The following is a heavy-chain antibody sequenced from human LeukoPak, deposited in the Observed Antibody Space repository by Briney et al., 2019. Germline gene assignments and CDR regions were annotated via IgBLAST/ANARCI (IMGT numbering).Heavy chain of an antibody. J-gene: IGHJ5*02. Sequence: ASVKVSCKASGYTFTSYDINWVRQATGQGLEWMGWMNPNSGNTGYAQKFQGRVTMTRNTSISTAYMELSSLRSEDTAVYYCARELLWFGESPPWGQGTLVTVSS. CDR3: ARELLWFGESPP. CDR1: GYTFTSYD. V-gene: IGHV1-8*01. D-gene: IGHD3-10*01. CDR2: MNPNSGNT.